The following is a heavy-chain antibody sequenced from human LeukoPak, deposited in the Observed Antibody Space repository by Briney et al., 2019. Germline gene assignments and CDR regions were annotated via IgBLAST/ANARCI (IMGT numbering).Heavy chain of an antibody. CDR3: ARDRGHYGMDV. CDR1: GFTFSNYS. J-gene: IGHJ6*04. V-gene: IGHV3-21*01. Sequence: GGSLRLSCAASGFTFSNYSMNWVRQAPGKGLEWVSSISSSSSYIYYADSVKGRFTISRDNAKNSLYLQMNSLRAEDTAVYYCARDRGHYGMDVWGKGTTVTVSS. CDR2: ISSSSSYI.